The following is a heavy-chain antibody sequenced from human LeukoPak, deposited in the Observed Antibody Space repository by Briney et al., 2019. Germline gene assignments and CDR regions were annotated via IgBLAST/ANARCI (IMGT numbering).Heavy chain of an antibody. V-gene: IGHV3-30*18. CDR3: AEARWDY. CDR1: GFTFSSYG. J-gene: IGHJ4*02. D-gene: IGHD2-15*01. Sequence: PGGSLRLSCAASGFTFSSYGMHWVRQAPGKGLEWVAVISYDGSNKYYADSVKGRFTISRDNSKNTLYLQMNSLRAEDTAVYYCAEARWDYWGQGTLVTVSS. CDR2: ISYDGSNK.